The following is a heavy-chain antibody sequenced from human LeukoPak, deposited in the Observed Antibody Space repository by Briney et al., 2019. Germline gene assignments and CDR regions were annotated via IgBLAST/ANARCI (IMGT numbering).Heavy chain of an antibody. V-gene: IGHV1-2*02. CDR2: INPNSGGT. Sequence: ASVKVSCKASGYTFIGYYMYWVRQAPGQGLEWMGWINPNSGGTNYAQKFQGRVTMTRDTSISTAYMELSRLGSDDTAVYYCARDQAGEYNWNYWGQGTLVTVSS. D-gene: IGHD1-20*01. CDR3: ARDQAGEYNWNY. J-gene: IGHJ4*02. CDR1: GYTFIGYY.